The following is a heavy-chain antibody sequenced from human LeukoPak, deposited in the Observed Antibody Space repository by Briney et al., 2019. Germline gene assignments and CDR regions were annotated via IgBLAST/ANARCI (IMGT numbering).Heavy chain of an antibody. J-gene: IGHJ4*02. CDR3: ARGFKRFGEFKGPFDY. D-gene: IGHD3-10*01. CDR1: GFTFSSYA. V-gene: IGHV3-23*01. CDR2: ISGSGGST. Sequence: GGSLRLSCAASGFTFSSYAMSWVRQAPGKGLEWVSAISGSGGSTYYADSVKGRFTISRDNSKNTLYLQMNSLRAEDTAVYYCARGFKRFGEFKGPFDYWGQGTLVTVSS.